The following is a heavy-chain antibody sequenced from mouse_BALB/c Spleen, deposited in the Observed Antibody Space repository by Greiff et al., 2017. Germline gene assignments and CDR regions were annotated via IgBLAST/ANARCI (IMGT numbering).Heavy chain of an antibody. CDR1: GYSFTDYN. Sequence: EVKLMESGPELVKPGASVKVSCKASGYSFTDYNMYWVKQSHGKSLEWIGYIDPYNGGTSYNQKFKGKATLTVDKSSSTAFMHLNSLTSEDSAVYYCARSGRIYYDYDGVAYWGQGTLVTVSA. J-gene: IGHJ3*01. V-gene: IGHV1S135*01. CDR3: ARSGRIYYDYDGVAY. D-gene: IGHD2-4*01. CDR2: IDPYNGGT.